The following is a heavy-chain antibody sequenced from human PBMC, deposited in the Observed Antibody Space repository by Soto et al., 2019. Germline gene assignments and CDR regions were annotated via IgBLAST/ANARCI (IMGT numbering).Heavy chain of an antibody. D-gene: IGHD2-21*02. Sequence: HVKLMQSGAEVKKPGASAKVSCKAYGDTFTDYYIHWVRQAPGQGLECMGTVNPSGGHTTYAQHFLGRVTMTSDTSTRTLSRERTRRTSDDTAIYYWARGGHVVVVTAALDYWGQGTLVTVSS. CDR3: ARGGHVVVVTAALDY. CDR2: VNPSGGHT. V-gene: IGHV1-46*01. J-gene: IGHJ4*02. CDR1: GDTFTDYY.